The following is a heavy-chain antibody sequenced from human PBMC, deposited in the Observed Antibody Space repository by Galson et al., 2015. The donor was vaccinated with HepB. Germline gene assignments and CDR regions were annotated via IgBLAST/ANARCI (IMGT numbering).Heavy chain of an antibody. CDR1: GGSFSGYY. CDR3: ARAPTNWNYRRGDWFDP. CDR2: IYYSGST. D-gene: IGHD1-7*01. J-gene: IGHJ5*02. V-gene: IGHV4-59*01. Sequence: ETLSLTCAVYGGSFSGYYWGWIRQPPGKGLEWIGYIYYSGSTNYNPSLKSRVTISVDTSKNQFSLKLSSVTAADTAVYYCARAPTNWNYRRGDWFDPWGQGTLVTVSS.